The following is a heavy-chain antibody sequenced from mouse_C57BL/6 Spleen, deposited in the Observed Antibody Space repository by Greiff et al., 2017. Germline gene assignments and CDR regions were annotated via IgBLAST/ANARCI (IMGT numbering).Heavy chain of an antibody. CDR2: IYPSDSET. Sequence: QVQLQQPGAELVRPGSSVKLSCKASGYTFTSYWMDWVKQRPGQGLEWIGNIYPSDSETHYNQKFKDKATLTVDKSSSTAYMQLSSLTSEDSAVYYCARSGGYDVWFAYWCQGTLVTVSA. CDR3: ARSGGYDVWFAY. J-gene: IGHJ3*01. V-gene: IGHV1-61*01. D-gene: IGHD2-2*01. CDR1: GYTFTSYW.